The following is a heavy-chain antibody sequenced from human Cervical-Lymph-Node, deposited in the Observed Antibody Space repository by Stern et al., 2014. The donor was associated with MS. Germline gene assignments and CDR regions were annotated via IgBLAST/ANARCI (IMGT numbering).Heavy chain of an antibody. V-gene: IGHV5-51*01. J-gene: IGHJ4*02. CDR3: ARQRYFDY. CDR1: GYTFTSYW. CDR2: IFPGGSDI. Sequence: VQLVQSGPEVKRPGESLKISCQASGYTFTSYWIGWVRQMPGKGLEWIAIIFPGGSDIRYSPSFQGQVTISADKSSIAASLQWNNLKASDTAIYYCARQRYFDYWGQGTLVTVSS.